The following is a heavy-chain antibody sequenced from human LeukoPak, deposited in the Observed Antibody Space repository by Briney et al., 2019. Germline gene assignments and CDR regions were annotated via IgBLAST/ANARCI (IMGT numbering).Heavy chain of an antibody. CDR1: GYTFTGYY. CDR3: AREGWIYCTNGVCYQKSWFDP. Sequence: ASVKVSCKASGYTFTGYYIHWVRQAPGQGLEWMGWINPNSGGTNYAQKFQGRATMTRDTSISTAYMELSRLRPDDTAVYYCAREGWIYCTNGVCYQKSWFDPWGQGTLVTVSS. J-gene: IGHJ5*02. D-gene: IGHD2-8*01. V-gene: IGHV1-2*02. CDR2: INPNSGGT.